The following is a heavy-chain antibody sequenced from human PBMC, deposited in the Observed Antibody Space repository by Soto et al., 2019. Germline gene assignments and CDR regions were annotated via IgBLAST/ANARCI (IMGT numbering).Heavy chain of an antibody. CDR3: ANDILTGMTRFDS. J-gene: IGHJ5*01. CDR1: GGTFSSYT. V-gene: IGHV1-69*02. Sequence: GASVKVSCKASGGTFSSYTISWVRQAPGQGLEWMGRIIPILGIANYAQKFQGRVTITADKSTSTAYMELSSLRSEDTAVYYCANDILTGMTRFDSRGQGTLVTVSS. D-gene: IGHD3-9*01. CDR2: IIPILGIA.